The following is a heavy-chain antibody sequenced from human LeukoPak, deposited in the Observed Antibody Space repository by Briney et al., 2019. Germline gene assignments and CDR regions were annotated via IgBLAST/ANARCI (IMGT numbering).Heavy chain of an antibody. V-gene: IGHV4-61*05. J-gene: IGHJ4*02. CDR2: IYYSGST. CDR1: GGSISSNSYY. Sequence: SETLSLTCAVSGGSISSNSYYWGWIRQPPGKGLEWIGYIYYSGSTNYHPSLKSRVTISVDTSKNQFSLKLSSVTAADTAVYYCARADSSGWYTHFDYWGQGTLVTVSS. D-gene: IGHD6-19*01. CDR3: ARADSSGWYTHFDY.